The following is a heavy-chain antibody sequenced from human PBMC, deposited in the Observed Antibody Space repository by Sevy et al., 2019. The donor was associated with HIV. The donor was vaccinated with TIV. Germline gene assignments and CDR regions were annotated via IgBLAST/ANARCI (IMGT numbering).Heavy chain of an antibody. Sequence: GGSPRLSCAASGFTFSSYSMNWVRQAPGKGLEWVSYISSSSSTIYYADSVKGRFTISRDNAKNSLYLQMNSLRDEDTAVYYCARVDGETRFYGDYNFDYWGQGTLVTVSS. J-gene: IGHJ4*02. CDR3: ARVDGETRFYGDYNFDY. CDR2: ISSSSSTI. CDR1: GFTFSSYS. V-gene: IGHV3-48*02. D-gene: IGHD4-17*01.